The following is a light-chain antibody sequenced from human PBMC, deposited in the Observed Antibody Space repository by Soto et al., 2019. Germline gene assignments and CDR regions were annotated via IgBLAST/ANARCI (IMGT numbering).Light chain of an antibody. CDR1: SSDDGGHNY. CDR2: EVS. CDR3: SSYAGSNKPLV. J-gene: IGLJ1*01. V-gene: IGLV2-8*01. Sequence: QSALTQPPSASGSPGQSVTISGTGTSSDDGGHNYVSWYQQHPGKAPKLMIYEVSMRPSGVPDRFSGSKSGNTACLTASGRQAEHEADYCCSSYAGSNKPLVFGTGTKLTVL.